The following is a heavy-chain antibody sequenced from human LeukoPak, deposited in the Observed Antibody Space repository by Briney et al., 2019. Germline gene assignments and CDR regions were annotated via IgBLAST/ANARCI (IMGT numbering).Heavy chain of an antibody. V-gene: IGHV4-34*01. J-gene: IGHJ4*02. CDR1: GGSFSGYY. CDR2: INHSGST. D-gene: IGHD6-13*01. Sequence: SETLSLTCAVSGGSFSGYYWSWIRQPPGKGLEWIGEINHSGSTNYNPSLKGRVTISVDTSKNQFSLKLSSVTAADTAVYYCARVYLAGYSSSWYFPGYFDYWGQGTLVTVSS. CDR3: ARVYLAGYSSSWYFPGYFDY.